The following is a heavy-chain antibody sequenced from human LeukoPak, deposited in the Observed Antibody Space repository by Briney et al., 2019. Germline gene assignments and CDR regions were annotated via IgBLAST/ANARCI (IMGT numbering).Heavy chain of an antibody. J-gene: IGHJ4*02. CDR3: ARNVASGQWLVPYYFDY. CDR2: INHSGST. CDR1: GGSFSGYY. V-gene: IGHV4-34*01. Sequence: PSETLSLTCVVYGGSFSGYYWSWIRQPPGKGLEWMGEINHSGSTNYNPSLKSRVTISVDTSKNQFSLTLSSVTAADTAVYYCARNVASGQWLVPYYFDYWGQGTLVTVSS. D-gene: IGHD6-19*01.